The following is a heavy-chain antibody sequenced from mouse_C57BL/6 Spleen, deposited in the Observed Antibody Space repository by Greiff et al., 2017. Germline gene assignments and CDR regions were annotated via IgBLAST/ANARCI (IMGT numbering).Heavy chain of an antibody. J-gene: IGHJ1*03. CDR3: ARWDYGSSEWYFDV. CDR2: IYPGSGST. CDR1: GYTFPSYW. V-gene: IGHV1-55*01. D-gene: IGHD1-1*01. Sequence: QVQLQQPGAELVKPGASVKMSCKASGYTFPSYWITWVKQRPGQGLEWIGDIYPGSGSTNYNEKFKSKATLTVDTSSSTAYMQLSSLTSEDSAVYYCARWDYGSSEWYFDVWGTGTTVTVS.